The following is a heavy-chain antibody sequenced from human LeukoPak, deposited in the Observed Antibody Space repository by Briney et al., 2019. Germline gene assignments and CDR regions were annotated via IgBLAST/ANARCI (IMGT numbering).Heavy chain of an antibody. V-gene: IGHV4-59*01. D-gene: IGHD1-26*01. CDR3: ARSNSATYEAWFDP. J-gene: IGHJ5*02. CDR1: GGSIGTYF. Sequence: SETLSLTCTVSGGSIGTYFWSWLRQPPGKGLEWIGYIYYSGSTNYNPSLKSRVTISVDTSKNQFSLKLSSVTAADTAVYYCARSNSATYEAWFDPWGQGTLVTVSS. CDR2: IYYSGST.